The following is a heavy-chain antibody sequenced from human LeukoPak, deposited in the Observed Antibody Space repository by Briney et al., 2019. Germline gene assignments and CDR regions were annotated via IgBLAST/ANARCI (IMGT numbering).Heavy chain of an antibody. CDR2: NYSGGST. Sequence: GGSLRLSCAASGFTVSSNYMSWVRQAPGKGLEWVSVNYSGGSTYYADSVKGRFTISRDNSKNTLYLQMNSLRAEDTAVYYCARGRGYCSGGSCYSLLAFDYWGQGTLVTVSS. CDR1: GFTVSSNY. J-gene: IGHJ4*02. V-gene: IGHV3-53*01. D-gene: IGHD2-15*01. CDR3: ARGRGYCSGGSCYSLLAFDY.